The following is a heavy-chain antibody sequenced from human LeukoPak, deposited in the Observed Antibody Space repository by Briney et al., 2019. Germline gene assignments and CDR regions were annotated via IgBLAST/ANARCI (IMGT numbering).Heavy chain of an antibody. D-gene: IGHD3-10*01. CDR3: ARDLTVDYYGSGNRPWYPDY. Sequence: ASVKVSCKASGYTFTSYGISWVRQAPGQGLEWMGWISAYKGNTNYAQKLQGRVTMTTDTSTSTAYMELRSLRSDDTAVYYCARDLTVDYYGSGNRPWYPDYWGQGTLVTVSS. V-gene: IGHV1-18*01. CDR1: GYTFTSYG. CDR2: ISAYKGNT. J-gene: IGHJ4*02.